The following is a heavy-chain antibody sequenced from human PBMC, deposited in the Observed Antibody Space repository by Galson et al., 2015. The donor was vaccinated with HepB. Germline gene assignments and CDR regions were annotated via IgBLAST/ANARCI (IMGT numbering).Heavy chain of an antibody. CDR3: ARDSYSCRGCAFDI. V-gene: IGHV3-7*03. Sequence: SLRLSCAASGFTFSNYWMSWVRKAPGKGLEWVANIKGDGSEKFYVDSVKGRFTISRDNTKNSLYLQMNSLRAEDTAVYYCARDSYSCRGCAFDIWGQGTTVTVSS. J-gene: IGHJ3*02. D-gene: IGHD4-11*01. CDR2: IKGDGSEK. CDR1: GFTFSNYW.